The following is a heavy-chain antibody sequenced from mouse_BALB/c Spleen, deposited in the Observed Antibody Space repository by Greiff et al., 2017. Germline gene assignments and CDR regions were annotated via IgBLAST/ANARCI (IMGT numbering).Heavy chain of an antibody. CDR2: INPSTGYT. V-gene: IGHV1-7*01. CDR1: GYTFPSFW. CDR3: AASRYAMDY. J-gene: IGHJ4*01. Sequence: LVESGAELAKPGASVKMSCKASGYTFPSFWMHWVKQRPGQGLEWIGYINPSTGYTEYNQKFKDKATLTADKSSSTAYMQLSSLTSEDSAVYYCAASRYAMDYWGQGTSVTVSS. D-gene: IGHD6-1*01.